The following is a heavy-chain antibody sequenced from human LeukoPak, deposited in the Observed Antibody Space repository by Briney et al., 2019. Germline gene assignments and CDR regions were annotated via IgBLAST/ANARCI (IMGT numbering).Heavy chain of an antibody. Sequence: NPGGSLRLSCAASGFTFSNAWMNWVRQAPGKGLEWVGRVKSKTDGGTIDYAALVKGRFTISRDDSKKTLYLQMNSLETEDTAVYYCTTEGWLRQRLDYWGQGTLVTVSS. D-gene: IGHD5-12*01. CDR3: TTEGWLRQRLDY. J-gene: IGHJ4*02. CDR2: VKSKTDGGTI. CDR1: GFTFSNAW. V-gene: IGHV3-15*01.